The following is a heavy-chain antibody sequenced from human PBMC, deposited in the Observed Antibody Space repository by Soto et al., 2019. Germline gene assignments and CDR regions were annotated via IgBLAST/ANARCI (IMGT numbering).Heavy chain of an antibody. J-gene: IGHJ4*02. Sequence: QVQLQESGPGLVKPSGTLSLTCAVSGGSFTSNNWWTWDRQPPGQGLEWIGEIYRTGSTNYNPSLKSRVTISLDKSENQSSLKVTSLTAADTAVYYCASRDPGTSVDYWGQGTLVTVSS. CDR2: IYRTGST. CDR1: GGSFTSNNW. V-gene: IGHV4-4*02. D-gene: IGHD1-7*01. CDR3: ASRDPGTSVDY.